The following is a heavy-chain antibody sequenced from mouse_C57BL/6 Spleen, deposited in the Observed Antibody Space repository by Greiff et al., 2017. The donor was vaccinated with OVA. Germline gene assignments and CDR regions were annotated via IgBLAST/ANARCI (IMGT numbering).Heavy chain of an antibody. CDR3: AGKEGISTGFDY. D-gene: IGHD1-1*01. CDR2: IHPNSGST. J-gene: IGHJ2*01. CDR1: GYTFTSYW. Sequence: VQLQQPGAELVKPGASVKLSCKASGYTFTSYWMHWVKQRPGQGLEWIGMIHPNSGSTNYNEKFKSKATLTVDKSSSTAYMQLSSLTSEDSAVYYCAGKEGISTGFDYWGQGTTLTVSS. V-gene: IGHV1-64*01.